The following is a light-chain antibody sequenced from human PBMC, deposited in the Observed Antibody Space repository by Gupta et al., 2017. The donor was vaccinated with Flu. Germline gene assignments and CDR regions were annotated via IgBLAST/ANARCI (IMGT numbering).Light chain of an antibody. J-gene: IGLJ3*02. V-gene: IGLV3-1*01. CDR2: QNN. Sequence: SYELTQPPSVPVSPGQTASITCSGDKLGHKYACWYQQKPGQSPLLVIYQNNKRPSGIPERFSGSNSGNTATLTISGTQAVDEADYYCQAWDNNNWVFGGGTKLAVL. CDR1: KLGHKY. CDR3: QAWDNNNWV.